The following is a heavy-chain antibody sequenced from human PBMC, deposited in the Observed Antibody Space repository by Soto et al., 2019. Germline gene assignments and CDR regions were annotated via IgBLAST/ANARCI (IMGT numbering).Heavy chain of an antibody. D-gene: IGHD4-17*01. J-gene: IGHJ5*02. CDR2: IIPIFGTA. Sequence: SVKVSCKASGGTFSSYAISWVRQAPGQGLEWMGGIIPIFGTANYAQKFQGRVTITADESTSTAYMELSSLRSEDTAVYYCARDHLSTTVVNNWFDPWGQGTLVTVSS. CDR1: GGTFSSYA. CDR3: ARDHLSTTVVNNWFDP. V-gene: IGHV1-69*13.